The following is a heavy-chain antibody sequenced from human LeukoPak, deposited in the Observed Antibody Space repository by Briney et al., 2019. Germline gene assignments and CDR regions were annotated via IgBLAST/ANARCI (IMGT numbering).Heavy chain of an antibody. D-gene: IGHD6-19*01. CDR2: INHGGRT. J-gene: IGHJ5*02. Sequence: SETLSLTCAVYGGSFSGYFWTWIRQSPGKGLEWIGEINHGGRTNYNPSLKSRVTISVDTSKNQFSLKLSSVTAADTAVYYCARLDSSGWYPLAWFDPWGQGTLVTVSS. CDR1: GGSFSGYF. V-gene: IGHV4-34*01. CDR3: ARLDSSGWYPLAWFDP.